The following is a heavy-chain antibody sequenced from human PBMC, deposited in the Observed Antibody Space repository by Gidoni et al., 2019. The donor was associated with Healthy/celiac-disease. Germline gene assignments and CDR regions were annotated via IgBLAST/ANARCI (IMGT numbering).Heavy chain of an antibody. CDR3: ARGDCSGGSCYRLPPTYGMDV. J-gene: IGHJ6*02. V-gene: IGHV1-69*01. CDR1: GGTFLSYA. CDR2: IIPVFGTA. Sequence: QVQLVQSGAAVKKPGSSVKVSCKASGGTFLSYAISWVRQAPGQGLEWMGGIIPVFGTANYAQKFQGRVTITADESTSTAYMELSSLGSEDTAVYYCARGDCSGGSCYRLPPTYGMDVWGQGTTVTVSS. D-gene: IGHD2-15*01.